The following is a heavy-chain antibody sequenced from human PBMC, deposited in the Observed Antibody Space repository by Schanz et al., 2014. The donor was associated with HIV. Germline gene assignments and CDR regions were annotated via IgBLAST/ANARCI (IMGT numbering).Heavy chain of an antibody. CDR3: ARETSGFSTSWPPRYHYYGMDV. J-gene: IGHJ6*02. CDR1: GFAFNHYA. CDR2: IGSGGGST. D-gene: IGHD6-13*01. Sequence: EVQLLESGGGLVKPGGSLRLSCAASGFAFNHYALIWVRQAPGKGLEWVSIIGSGGGSTYYADSVKGRFTISRDNSKNTLYLEMNSLRPEDTAVYYCARETSGFSTSWPPRYHYYGMDVWGQGTTVTLSS. V-gene: IGHV3-23*01.